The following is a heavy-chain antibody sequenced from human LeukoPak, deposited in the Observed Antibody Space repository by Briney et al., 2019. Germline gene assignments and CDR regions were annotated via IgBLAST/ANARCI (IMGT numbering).Heavy chain of an antibody. CDR1: GFSFISYS. Sequence: GGSLRLSCAASGFSFISYSMNWVRQAPGKGLEWVSSISSSSDYIYHADSVKGRFTISRDNSNNVVSLQMNSLRAEDTAVYYCAKDVMHYGSGRPYYMDVWQRDHGHHLL. CDR2: ISSSSDYI. J-gene: IGHJ6*03. CDR3: AKDVMHYGSGRPYYMDV. D-gene: IGHD3-10*01. V-gene: IGHV3-21*06.